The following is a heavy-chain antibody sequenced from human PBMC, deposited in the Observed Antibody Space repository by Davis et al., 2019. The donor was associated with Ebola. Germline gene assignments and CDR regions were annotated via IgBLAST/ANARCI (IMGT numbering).Heavy chain of an antibody. CDR3: AKDDWTIPAHIDY. D-gene: IGHD3/OR15-3a*01. J-gene: IGHJ4*02. CDR1: GFTFSDHY. V-gene: IGHV3-53*01. CDR2: IYIGGNT. Sequence: GGSLRLSCAASGFTFSDHYMSWVRQAPGKGLEWVSVIYIGGNTYYADSVKGRFTISRDISKNTVYLQMNSLRAEDTAVYFCAKDDWTIPAHIDYWGQGTLVTVSS.